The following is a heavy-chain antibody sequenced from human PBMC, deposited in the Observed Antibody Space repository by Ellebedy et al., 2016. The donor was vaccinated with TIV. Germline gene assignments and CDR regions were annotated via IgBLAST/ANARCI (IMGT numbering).Heavy chain of an antibody. D-gene: IGHD3-10*01. CDR2: IYSGGST. CDR3: AKSVLLWFGESDY. V-gene: IGHV3-53*01. J-gene: IGHJ4*02. Sequence: GGSLRLXXAASGFTVSSNYMSWVRQAPGKGLEWVSVIYSGGSTYYADSVKGRFTISRDNSKNTLYLQMNSLRAEDTAVYYCAKSVLLWFGESDYWGQGTLVTVSS. CDR1: GFTVSSNY.